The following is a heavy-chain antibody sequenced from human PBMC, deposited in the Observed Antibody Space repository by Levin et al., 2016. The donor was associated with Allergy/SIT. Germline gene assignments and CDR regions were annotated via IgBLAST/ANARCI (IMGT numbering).Heavy chain of an antibody. CDR1: DGSVSTNGYY. J-gene: IGHJ4*02. D-gene: IGHD6-13*01. CDR2: IHYSGDT. Sequence: SETLSLTCTVSDGSVSTNGYYWGWIRQSPGKGLEWIGTIHYSGDTYFNPSLKSRVTISVDTSKDQFSLNLNSVTAADTAVYYCATAVPLAAGGIFDYWGQGTLVSVSS. V-gene: IGHV4-39*01. CDR3: ATAVPLAAGGIFDY.